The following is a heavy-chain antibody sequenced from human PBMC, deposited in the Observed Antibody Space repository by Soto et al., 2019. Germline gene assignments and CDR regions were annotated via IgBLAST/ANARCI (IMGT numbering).Heavy chain of an antibody. CDR2: IYYSGST. V-gene: IGHV4-31*03. J-gene: IGHJ5*02. D-gene: IGHD6-13*01. CDR1: GGSMSSGNYY. CDR3: ARVFSDSSSFFDP. Sequence: TSETLSLTCTVSGGSMSSGNYYWSWIRQHPGKGLEWIGYIYYSGSTSYNPSLKSRVTISVDTSKNHFSLKLSSVTAADTAVYYCARVFSDSSSFFDPWGQGSLVTVSS.